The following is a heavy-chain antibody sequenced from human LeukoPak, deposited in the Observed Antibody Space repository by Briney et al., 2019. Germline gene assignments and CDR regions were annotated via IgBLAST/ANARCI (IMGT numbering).Heavy chain of an antibody. CDR3: ARAWWLRFDY. Sequence: GGSLRLSCAASGFTFSSYEMNWGRQAPGKGLEWVSYISSSGSTIYYAESVKGRSTISRENAKNSLYLQMNSLRAEDTAVYYCARAWWLRFDYWGQGTLVTVSS. V-gene: IGHV3-48*03. J-gene: IGHJ4*02. CDR1: GFTFSSYE. D-gene: IGHD5-12*01. CDR2: ISSSGSTI.